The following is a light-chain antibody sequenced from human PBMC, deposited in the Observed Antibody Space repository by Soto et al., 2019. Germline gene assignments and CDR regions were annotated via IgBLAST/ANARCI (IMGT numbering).Light chain of an antibody. CDR1: QSISSW. CDR3: QHDYVLP. Sequence: DIQMTQSPSTLSASVGDRVTITCRASQSISSWLAWYQQKPGKAPKLLIYKASSLESGVPSRFSGSGSGTDFTLTISSLQPEDFAVYFCQHDYVLPLGQGTRLEIK. CDR2: KAS. V-gene: IGKV1-5*03. J-gene: IGKJ5*01.